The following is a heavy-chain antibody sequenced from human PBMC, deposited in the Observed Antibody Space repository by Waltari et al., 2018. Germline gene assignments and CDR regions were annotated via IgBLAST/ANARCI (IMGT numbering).Heavy chain of an antibody. D-gene: IGHD1-26*01. V-gene: IGHV3-9*01. CDR3: AKDKGSGSLPSNYYYYGMDV. CDR2: ISWNSGSI. Sequence: EVQLVESGGGLVQPGRSLRLSCAASGFTFDDYAMHWVRQAPGKGLGWVSGISWNSGSIGYADSVKGRFTISRDNAKNSLYLQMNSLRAEDTALYYCAKDKGSGSLPSNYYYYGMDVWGQGTTVTVSS. CDR1: GFTFDDYA. J-gene: IGHJ6*02.